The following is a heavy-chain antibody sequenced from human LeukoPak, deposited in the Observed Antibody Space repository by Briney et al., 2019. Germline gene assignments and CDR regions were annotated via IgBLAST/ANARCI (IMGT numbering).Heavy chain of an antibody. CDR2: IKSKTDGETT. CDR3: TTDPGALYHCSQKLHPLDY. D-gene: IGHD3-3*01. V-gene: IGHV3-15*01. CDR1: GFTFTNAW. Sequence: GGSLRLSCVDSGFTFTNAWMSWVRQAPGKGLEWIGRIKSKTDGETTNYAEPVRGRFTISRDDSKSAVYLQMNSLKIEDTAVYYCTTDPGALYHCSQKLHPLDYWGPGTLGTGSS. J-gene: IGHJ4*03.